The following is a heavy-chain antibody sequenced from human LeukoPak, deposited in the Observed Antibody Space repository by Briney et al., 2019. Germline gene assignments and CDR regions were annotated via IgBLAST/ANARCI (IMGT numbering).Heavy chain of an antibody. CDR1: GGTFSSYA. V-gene: IGHV1-69*13. D-gene: IGHD6-19*01. CDR3: ARDSEQWLVRGSRSHFDY. J-gene: IGHJ4*02. CDR2: IIPIFGTA. Sequence: SVKVSCKASGGTFSSYAISWVRQAPGQGLEWMGGIIPIFGTANHAQKFQGRVTITADESTSTAYMELSSLRSEDTAVYYCARDSEQWLVRGSRSHFDYWGQGTLGTVSS.